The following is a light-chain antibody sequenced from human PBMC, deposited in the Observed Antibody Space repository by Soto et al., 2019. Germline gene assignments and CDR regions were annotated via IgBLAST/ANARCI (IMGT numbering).Light chain of an antibody. V-gene: IGKV3-15*01. CDR3: QQYNNWPVT. CDR2: GAS. J-gene: IGKJ5*01. CDR1: QSVSSI. Sequence: EIVMTQSPATLSGSPGERATLSCRASQSVSSILAWYQQKPGQAPRVLIYGASTRATGIPARFGGSGSGTEFTLTISGLQSEDFAVYYCQQYNNWPVTFGQGTRLEIK.